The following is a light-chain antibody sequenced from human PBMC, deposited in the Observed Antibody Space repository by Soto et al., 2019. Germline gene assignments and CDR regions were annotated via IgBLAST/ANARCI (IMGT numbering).Light chain of an antibody. J-gene: IGLJ1*01. CDR2: GVS. Sequence: QSVLTQPASVSGSPGQPINIYSTGTSSDVGGYNYVSSYQQHPGKAPKFIIYGVSSRPSGVSNRFSGSKSGNTASLTISGLRAEDEADYYCTSYTSSSTYVFGTGTKVTVL. CDR3: TSYTSSSTYV. V-gene: IGLV2-14*01. CDR1: SSDVGGYNY.